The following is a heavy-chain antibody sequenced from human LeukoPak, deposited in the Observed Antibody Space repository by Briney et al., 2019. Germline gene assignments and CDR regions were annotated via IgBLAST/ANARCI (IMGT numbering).Heavy chain of an antibody. V-gene: IGHV3-30*02. Sequence: PPGGSLRLSCAASGFTFSSYGMHWVRQAPGKGLEWVAFIRYDGSNKYYADSVKGRFTISRDNSKNTLYLQMNSLRAEDTAVYYCAKDLYGDYPRFDYWGQGTLVTVSS. D-gene: IGHD4-17*01. CDR1: GFTFSSYG. J-gene: IGHJ4*02. CDR2: IRYDGSNK. CDR3: AKDLYGDYPRFDY.